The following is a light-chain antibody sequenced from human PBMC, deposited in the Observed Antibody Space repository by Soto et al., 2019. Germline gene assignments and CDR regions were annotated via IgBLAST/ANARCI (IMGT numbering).Light chain of an antibody. Sequence: EIVLTQSPATLSLSPGERATLSCRASQSVSSYLAWYQQKPGQAPRLVIYAASDRPTGSPDRVSGSGSGTDVTLTISRLEPEDFAVYDCQQYGRSPITFGLGTRLEIK. CDR1: QSVSSY. V-gene: IGKV3-20*01. CDR2: AAS. CDR3: QQYGRSPIT. J-gene: IGKJ5*01.